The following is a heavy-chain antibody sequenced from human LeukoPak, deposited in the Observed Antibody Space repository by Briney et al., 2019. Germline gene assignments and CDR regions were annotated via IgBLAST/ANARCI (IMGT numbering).Heavy chain of an antibody. Sequence: ASVKVSCKASGYTFISYDINWVRQATGQGLEWMGWMNPNSGNTGYAQKFQGRVTMTRNTSIRTAYMELSSLRSEDTAVYYCARGSEHSYDFTGRGRTKSRLDYWGQGTLVTVSS. D-gene: IGHD3/OR15-3a*01. CDR3: ARGSEHSYDFTGRGRTKSRLDY. CDR1: GYTFISYD. J-gene: IGHJ4*02. CDR2: MNPNSGNT. V-gene: IGHV1-8*01.